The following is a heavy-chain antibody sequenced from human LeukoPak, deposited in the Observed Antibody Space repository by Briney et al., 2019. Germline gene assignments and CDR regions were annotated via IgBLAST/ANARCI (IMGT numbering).Heavy chain of an antibody. Sequence: RGESLKISYEASGYSFTSYWIGWVRQMPGKGLXXXXIIFPAGSGTRYSPSFQGQVTVSADKSINTAYLQWSSLKASDTAIYYCARQQAVAGPGIDYWGQGTVVTVSS. CDR3: ARQQAVAGPGIDY. D-gene: IGHD6-19*01. J-gene: IGHJ4*02. CDR2: IFPAGSGT. CDR1: GYSFTSYW. V-gene: IGHV5-51*01.